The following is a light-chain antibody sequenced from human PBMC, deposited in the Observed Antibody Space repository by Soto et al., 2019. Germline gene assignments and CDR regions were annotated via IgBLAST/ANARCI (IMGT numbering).Light chain of an antibody. CDR1: QSVSTL. Sequence: DVQMTQSPSTLSASVGERVTITCRASQSVSTLLAWYQQKPGRAPKFLIYEASSLESGVPSRFSGSGSGTEFTLTISGLQPDDFATYYCQQYKSYPLTFGQGTKVDIK. CDR2: EAS. V-gene: IGKV1-5*03. CDR3: QQYKSYPLT. J-gene: IGKJ1*01.